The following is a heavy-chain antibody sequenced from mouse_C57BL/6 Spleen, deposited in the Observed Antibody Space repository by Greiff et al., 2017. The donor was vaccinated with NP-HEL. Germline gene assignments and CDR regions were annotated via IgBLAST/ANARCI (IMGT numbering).Heavy chain of an antibody. D-gene: IGHD2-4*01. CDR1: GFNIKNTY. CDR3: ARQDYDYDGSYWYFDV. V-gene: IGHV14-3*01. J-gene: IGHJ1*03. Sequence: VQLQQSVAELVRPGASVKLSCTASGFNIKNTYMHWVKQRPEQGLEWIGRIDPANGNTKYAPKFPGKATITADTSSNTAYLQLSSLTSEDTAIYYCARQDYDYDGSYWYFDVGGTGTTVTVSS. CDR2: IDPANGNT.